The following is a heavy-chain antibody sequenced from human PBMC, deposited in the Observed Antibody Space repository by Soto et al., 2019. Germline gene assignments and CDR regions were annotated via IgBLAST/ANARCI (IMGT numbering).Heavy chain of an antibody. D-gene: IGHD6-13*01. J-gene: IGHJ3*02. CDR1: GYTVTELS. CDR3: VTYPCGSWADAFDI. Sequence: ASVKVSCKVSGYTVTELSMHLVRQAPVKVLELMVGFDPEDFETVYAQKVQGRVTRTGYTSTDAAYMELIILRSEETSVCYCVTYPCGSWADAFDIWGQGTMVTVSS. CDR2: FDPEDFET. V-gene: IGHV1-24*01.